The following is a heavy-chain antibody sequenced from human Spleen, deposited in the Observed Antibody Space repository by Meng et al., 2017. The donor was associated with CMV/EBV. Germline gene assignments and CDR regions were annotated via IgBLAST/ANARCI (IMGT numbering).Heavy chain of an antibody. J-gene: IGHJ3*02. V-gene: IGHV3-66*02. Sequence: GESLKISCAASGFLVSNNYMIWVRQAPGKALEWVSFIHKSDDYADSVKGRFTISRDTSKNTLYLQMNSLRVEDTAMYYCAKGDYIRNAFDIWGQGTLVTVSS. CDR3: AKGDYIRNAFDI. CDR1: GFLVSNNY. D-gene: IGHD4-11*01. CDR2: IHKSD.